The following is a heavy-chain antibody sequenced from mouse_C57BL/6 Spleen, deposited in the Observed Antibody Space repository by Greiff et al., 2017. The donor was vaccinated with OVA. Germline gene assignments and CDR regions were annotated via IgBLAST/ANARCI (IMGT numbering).Heavy chain of an antibody. V-gene: IGHV1-82*01. CDR3: ARRSTTDYFDY. D-gene: IGHD1-1*01. CDR1: GYAFSSSW. J-gene: IGHJ2*01. Sequence: VQLQQSGPELVKPGASVKISCKASGYAFSSSWMNWVKQRPGKGLEWIGRIYPGDGDTNYNGKFKGKATLTADKSSSTAYMQLSSLTSEDSAVYFCARRSTTDYFDYWGQGTTLTVSS. CDR2: IYPGDGDT.